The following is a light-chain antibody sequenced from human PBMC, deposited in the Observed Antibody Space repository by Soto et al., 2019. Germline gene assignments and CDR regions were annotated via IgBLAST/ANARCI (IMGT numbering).Light chain of an antibody. CDR3: QQYSAWPLT. Sequence: EIVMTQSPATLSVSPGERATLFCRASQTVSSIFLAWYQQKPGQAPRLLIHGASTMATGIPARFSGSGSGTEFTLTISSLQSEDFAVYYCQQYSAWPLTFGGGTKVEIK. J-gene: IGKJ4*01. CDR2: GAS. V-gene: IGKV3-15*01. CDR1: QTVSSI.